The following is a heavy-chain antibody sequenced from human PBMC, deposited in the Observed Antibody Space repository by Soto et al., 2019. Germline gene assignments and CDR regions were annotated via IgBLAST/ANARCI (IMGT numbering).Heavy chain of an antibody. Sequence: GGSLRLSCAASGFTFSSYAMHWVRQPPGKGLEWVAVISYDGSNKYYADSVKGRFTISRDNSKNTLYLQMNSLRAEDTAVYYCARDRDQLLYYYYYYGMDVWGQGTTVTVSS. V-gene: IGHV3-30-3*01. J-gene: IGHJ6*02. D-gene: IGHD2-2*01. CDR2: ISYDGSNK. CDR1: GFTFSSYA. CDR3: ARDRDQLLYYYYYYGMDV.